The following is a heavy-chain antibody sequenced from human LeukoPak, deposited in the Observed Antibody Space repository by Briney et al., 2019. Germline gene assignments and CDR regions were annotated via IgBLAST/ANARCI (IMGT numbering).Heavy chain of an antibody. D-gene: IGHD2-8*01. CDR1: GGPISSYY. J-gene: IGHJ5*02. CDR3: ARFTNDWFDP. CDR2: IYYSGST. Sequence: SETLSLTCTVSGGPISSYYWSWIRQPPGKGLEWIGYIYYSGSTNYNPSLKSRVTISVDTSKNQFSLKLSSVTAADTAVYYCARFTNDWFDPWGQGTLVTVSS. V-gene: IGHV4-59*01.